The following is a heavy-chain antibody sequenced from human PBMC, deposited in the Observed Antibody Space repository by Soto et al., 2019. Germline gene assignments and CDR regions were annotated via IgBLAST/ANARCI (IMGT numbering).Heavy chain of an antibody. CDR2: FDPEDGET. V-gene: IGHV1-24*01. CDR1: GYTLTELS. Sequence: ASVKVSCRVSGYTLTELSMHWVRQAPGKGLEWMGGFDPEDGETIYAQKFQGRVTMTEDTSTDTAYMELSSLRSEDTAGYYCATSVGPPYMLSYCSGGSCYSKSVSDAFDIWGQGTMVTVSS. CDR3: ATSVGPPYMLSYCSGGSCYSKSVSDAFDI. J-gene: IGHJ3*02. D-gene: IGHD2-15*01.